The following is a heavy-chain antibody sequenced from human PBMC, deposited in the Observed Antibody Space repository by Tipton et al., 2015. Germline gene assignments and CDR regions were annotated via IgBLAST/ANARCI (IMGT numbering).Heavy chain of an antibody. D-gene: IGHD4-17*01. CDR1: GDTFNSGTYY. CDR3: ARLRDYGDYDAFDL. V-gene: IGHV4-31*03. J-gene: IGHJ3*01. Sequence: GLVKPSQTLSLTCTVSGDTFNSGTYYWSWVRQYPGKGLEWIGHIYYRGNTFYKPSLKSRGTISIDTSKSQFSLMLTSVTAADTAVYFCARLRDYGDYDAFDLWGQGTKVTVS. CDR2: IYYRGNT.